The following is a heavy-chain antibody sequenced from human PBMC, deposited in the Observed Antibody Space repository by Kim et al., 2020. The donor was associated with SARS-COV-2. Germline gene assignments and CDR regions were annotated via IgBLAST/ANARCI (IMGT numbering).Heavy chain of an antibody. J-gene: IGHJ4*02. CDR2: SNK. CDR3: AKDRGYNDY. D-gene: IGHD3-10*01. V-gene: IGHV3-30*02. Sequence: SNKYYADSVKGRFTISRDNSKNTLYLQMNSLRAEDTAVYYCAKDRGYNDYWGQGTLVTVSS.